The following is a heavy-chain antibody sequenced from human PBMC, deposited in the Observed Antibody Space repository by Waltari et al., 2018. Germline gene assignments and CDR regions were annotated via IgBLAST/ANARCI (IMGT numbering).Heavy chain of an antibody. CDR2: IIPILGLT. Sequence: QVRLLQSGAEVKKPGSSVKVSCQASGDTFSSYAINWVRQAPGQGLEWMGRIIPILGLTNYAQKFQVRVTITADKSTTTAYMELSSLRSEDTAVYYCARGGDATQTNYYYYGLDVWGQGTTVTVSS. CDR3: ARGGDATQTNYYYYGLDV. J-gene: IGHJ6*02. D-gene: IGHD2-15*01. V-gene: IGHV1-69*09. CDR1: GDTFSSYA.